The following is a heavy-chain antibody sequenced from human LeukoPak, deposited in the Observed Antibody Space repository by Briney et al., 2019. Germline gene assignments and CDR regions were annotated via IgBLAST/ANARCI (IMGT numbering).Heavy chain of an antibody. CDR3: ARRESWFDP. J-gene: IGHJ5*02. Sequence: SETLSLTCAVYGGSFSGYYWSWIRQPPGKGLEWIGEINHSGSTNYNPSLKSRVTISVGTSKNQFSLKLSSVTAADTAVYYCARRESWFDPWGQGTLVTVSS. CDR1: GGSFSGYY. V-gene: IGHV4-34*01. CDR2: INHSGST.